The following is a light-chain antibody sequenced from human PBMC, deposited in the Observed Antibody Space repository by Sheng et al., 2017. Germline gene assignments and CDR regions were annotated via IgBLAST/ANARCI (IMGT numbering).Light chain of an antibody. CDR3: QQRSNWPPLT. Sequence: EIVLTQSPATLSLSPGERATLSCRASQSVSSYLAWYKQKPGQAPRLLIYDASNRATGIPARFSGSGSGTDFTLTISSLEPEDFAVYYCQQRSNWPPLTFGRGTKVEIK. CDR2: DAS. J-gene: IGKJ4*01. V-gene: IGKV3-11*01. CDR1: QSVSSY.